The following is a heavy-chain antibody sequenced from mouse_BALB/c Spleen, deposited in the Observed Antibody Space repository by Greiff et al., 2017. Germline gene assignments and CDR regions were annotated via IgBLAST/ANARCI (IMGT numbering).Heavy chain of an antibody. CDR3: ARQDYGSRAWFAY. V-gene: IGHV5-6*01. Sequence: EVMLVESGGDLVKPGGSLKLSCAASGFTFSSYGMSWVRQTPDKRLEWVATISSGGSYTYYPDSVKGRFTISRDNAKNTLYLQMSSLKSEDTAMYYCARQDYGSRAWFAYWGQGTLVTVSA. CDR2: ISSGGSYT. J-gene: IGHJ3*01. D-gene: IGHD1-1*01. CDR1: GFTFSSYG.